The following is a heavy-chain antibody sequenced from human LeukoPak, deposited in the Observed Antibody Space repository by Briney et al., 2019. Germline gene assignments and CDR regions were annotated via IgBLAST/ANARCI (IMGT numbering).Heavy chain of an antibody. V-gene: IGHV3-74*01. CDR2: LHSDGTST. CDR3: AKVLLVGATLDAFDI. CDR1: GFTLSNYW. D-gene: IGHD1-26*01. J-gene: IGHJ3*02. Sequence: PGGSLRLSCAASGFTLSNYWMHWVRQAPGKGLVWVSRLHSDGTSTSYADSVRGRFTISRDNSKNTLYLQMNSLRAEDTAVYYCAKVLLVGATLDAFDIWGQGTMVTVSS.